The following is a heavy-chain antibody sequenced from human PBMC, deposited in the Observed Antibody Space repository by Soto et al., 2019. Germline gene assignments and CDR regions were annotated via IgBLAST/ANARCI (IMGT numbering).Heavy chain of an antibody. V-gene: IGHV4-59*01. CDR2: IYYSGST. Sequence: SETLSLTCTVSGGSISSYYWSWIRQPPGKGLERIGYIYYSGSTNYNPSLKSRVTISVDTSKNQFSLKLSSVTAADTAVYYCARARLGYCSGGSCHAYDPWGQGTLVTVSS. CDR1: GGSISSYY. D-gene: IGHD2-15*01. J-gene: IGHJ5*02. CDR3: ARARLGYCSGGSCHAYDP.